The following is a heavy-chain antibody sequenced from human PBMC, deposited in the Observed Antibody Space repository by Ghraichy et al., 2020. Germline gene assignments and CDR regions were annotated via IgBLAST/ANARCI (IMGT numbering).Heavy chain of an antibody. CDR1: GGSFSGYY. D-gene: IGHD6-19*01. CDR2: INHSGST. J-gene: IGHJ6*02. Sequence: GSLRLSCAVYGGSFSGYYWSWIHQPPGKGLEWIGEINHSGSTNYNPSLKSRVTISVDTSKNQFSLKLSSVTAADTAVYYCARGKGDSSGWYYYYYGMDVWGQGTTVTVSS. CDR3: ARGKGDSSGWYYYYYGMDV. V-gene: IGHV4-34*01.